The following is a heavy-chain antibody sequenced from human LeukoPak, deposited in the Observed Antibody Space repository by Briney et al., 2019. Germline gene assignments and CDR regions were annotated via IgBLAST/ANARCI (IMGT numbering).Heavy chain of an antibody. D-gene: IGHD1-26*01. Sequence: GGSLRLSCAASGFTFSSYSMNWVRQAPGKGLEWVANIKQDGSEKYYVDSVKGRFTISRDNAKNSLYLQMNSLRAEDTAVYYCARDKIVGATNFDYWGQGTLVTVSS. J-gene: IGHJ4*02. V-gene: IGHV3-7*01. CDR3: ARDKIVGATNFDY. CDR1: GFTFSSYS. CDR2: IKQDGSEK.